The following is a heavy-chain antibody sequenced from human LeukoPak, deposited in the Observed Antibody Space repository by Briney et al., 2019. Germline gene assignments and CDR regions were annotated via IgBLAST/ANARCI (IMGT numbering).Heavy chain of an antibody. V-gene: IGHV1-8*01. Sequence: ASVKVSCKASGYTFTSYDINWVRQATGQGLEWMGWMNPNSGNTGYAQKFQGRVTMTRNTSISTAYMELSSLRSEDTAVYYCAILGVIIQNPPYNWFDPWGQGTLVTVSS. J-gene: IGHJ5*02. CDR2: MNPNSGNT. CDR3: AILGVIIQNPPYNWFDP. D-gene: IGHD3-10*01. CDR1: GYTFTSYD.